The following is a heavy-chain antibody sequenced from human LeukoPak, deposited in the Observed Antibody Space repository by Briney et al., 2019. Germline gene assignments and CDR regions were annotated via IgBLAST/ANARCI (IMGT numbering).Heavy chain of an antibody. D-gene: IGHD3-10*01. CDR2: IKSKTDGGTT. Sequence: GGSLRLSCAASGFTFSNAWMSWVRQAPGKGLEWVGRIKSKTDGGTTDYAAPVKGRFTISRDDSKNTLYLQMNSLKTEDTAVYYCTTVLLWFGELSPPNYWGQGTLVTVSS. J-gene: IGHJ4*02. V-gene: IGHV3-15*01. CDR1: GFTFSNAW. CDR3: TTVLLWFGELSPPNY.